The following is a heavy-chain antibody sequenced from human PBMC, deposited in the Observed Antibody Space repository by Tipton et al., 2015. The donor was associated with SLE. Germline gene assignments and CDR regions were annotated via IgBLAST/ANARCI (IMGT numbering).Heavy chain of an antibody. Sequence: TLSLTCTVSGGSISSDYWSWIRQPPGKGLEWIGSIYYTGTTTYYNSFLKSRVTMSVDTSKNQFSLRLTSVIAADTAVYYCARLHGYSYGLNWFDPWGQGTLISVSS. J-gene: IGHJ5*02. CDR3: ARLHGYSYGLNWFDP. CDR2: IYYTGTTT. CDR1: GGSISSDY. D-gene: IGHD5-18*01. V-gene: IGHV4-39*07.